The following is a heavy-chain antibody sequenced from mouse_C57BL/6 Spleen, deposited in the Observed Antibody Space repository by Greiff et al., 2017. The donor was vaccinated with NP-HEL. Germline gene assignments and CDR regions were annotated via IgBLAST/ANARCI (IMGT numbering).Heavy chain of an antibody. Sequence: VQLQQSGAELARPGASVKLSCKASGYTFTSYGISWVKQRTGQGLEWIGEIYPRSGNTYYNEKFKGKDTLTADKSSSTACTELRSLTSEDSAVYFCASGENYYGSSYNYAVDYWVKGTSVTVAS. D-gene: IGHD1-1*01. CDR2: IYPRSGNT. CDR1: GYTFTSYG. V-gene: IGHV1-81*01. J-gene: IGHJ4*01. CDR3: ASGENYYGSSYNYAVDY.